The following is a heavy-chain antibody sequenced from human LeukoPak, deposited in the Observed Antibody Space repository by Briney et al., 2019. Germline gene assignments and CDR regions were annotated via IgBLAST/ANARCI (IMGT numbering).Heavy chain of an antibody. CDR3: TTDLAVPATHYYYYYGMDV. J-gene: IGHJ6*02. CDR1: GFTFSNAW. CDR2: IKSKTDGGTT. V-gene: IGHV3-15*01. Sequence: GGSLRLSCAASGFTFSNAWMSWVRQAPGKGLEWVGRIKSKTDGGTTDYAAPVKGRFTISRDDSKNTLYLQMNSLKTEDTAVYYCTTDLAVPATHYYYYYGMDVWGQGTTVTVSS. D-gene: IGHD2-2*01.